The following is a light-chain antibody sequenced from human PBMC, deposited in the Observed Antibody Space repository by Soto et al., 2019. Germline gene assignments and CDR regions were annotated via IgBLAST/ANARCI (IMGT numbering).Light chain of an antibody. CDR1: QSIINW. V-gene: IGKV1-5*03. J-gene: IGKJ1*01. Sequence: DIQMTQYPSTLSASVGDRVTISCRASQSIINWLAWYQQRPGKAPKLLIYKASNLESGVPSRFSGSGSGTEFTLIISSLQPDDFATYYCQQYNSYSWTFGQGTEVDI. CDR2: KAS. CDR3: QQYNSYSWT.